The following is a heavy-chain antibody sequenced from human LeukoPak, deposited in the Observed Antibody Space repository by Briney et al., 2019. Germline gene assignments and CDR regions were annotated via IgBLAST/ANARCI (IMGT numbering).Heavy chain of an antibody. J-gene: IGHJ6*02. CDR3: ARGSGYSYGYYYYGMDV. CDR2: IYYSGST. V-gene: IGHV4-59*01. Sequence: SETLSLTCTVSGGSISSYYWSWIRQPPGKGLEWIGYIYYSGSTNYNPSLKSRVTISVDTSKNQFSLKLSSVTAADTAVYYCARGSGYSYGYYYYGMDVWGQGTTVTVSS. D-gene: IGHD5-18*01. CDR1: GGSISSYY.